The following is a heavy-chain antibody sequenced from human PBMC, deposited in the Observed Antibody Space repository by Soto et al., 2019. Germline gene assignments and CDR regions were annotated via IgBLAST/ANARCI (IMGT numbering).Heavy chain of an antibody. V-gene: IGHV6-1*01. CDR2: AYYRSKWYI. CDR1: GDSVSSNSAV. CDR3: VRARHFVSGALGLFDY. Sequence: SQTLSLTCAISGDSVSSNSAVWNWIRQSPSRVLEWLGRAYYRSKWYIDYAESVRSRITINPDTSKNQLSLELNSVTPEDTAVYYCVRARHFVSGALGLFDYWGQGALLTVSS. J-gene: IGHJ4*02. D-gene: IGHD3-3*02.